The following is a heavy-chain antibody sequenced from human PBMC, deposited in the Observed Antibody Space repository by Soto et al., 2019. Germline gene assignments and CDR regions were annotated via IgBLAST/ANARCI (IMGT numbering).Heavy chain of an antibody. CDR1: GYTFTSYY. CDR3: ARERSERRLLWDIVVVVAATPRVGYYYGMDV. V-gene: IGHV1-46*01. J-gene: IGHJ6*02. Sequence: GASVKVSCKASGYTFTSYYMHWVRQAPGQGLEWMGIINPSGGSTSYAQKFQGRVTMTRDTSTSTVYMEPSSLRSEDTAVYYCARERSERRLLWDIVVVVAATPRVGYYYGMDVWGQGTTVTV. D-gene: IGHD2-15*01. CDR2: INPSGGST.